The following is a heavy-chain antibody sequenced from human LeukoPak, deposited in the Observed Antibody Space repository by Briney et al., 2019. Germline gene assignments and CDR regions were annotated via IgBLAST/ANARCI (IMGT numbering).Heavy chain of an antibody. CDR2: IYYSGST. D-gene: IGHD1-1*01. V-gene: IGHV4-39*01. Sequence: PSDTLSLTCTVSGGSISSSSYYWGWIRQPPGKGLEWIGSIYYSGSTYYNPSLKSRVTISVDTSKNQFSLKLSSVTAADTAVYYCARLSKDWNFDYWGQGTLVTVSS. J-gene: IGHJ4*02. CDR1: GGSISSSSYY. CDR3: ARLSKDWNFDY.